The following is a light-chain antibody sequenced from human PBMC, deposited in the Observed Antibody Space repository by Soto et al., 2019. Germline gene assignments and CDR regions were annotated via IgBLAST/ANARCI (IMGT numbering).Light chain of an antibody. V-gene: IGKV3-11*01. Sequence: EIVLTQSPATLSLSPGERATLSCRASRGIDTYLAWYQQKRGQAPRLLIYDASNRTTGIPARFSGGGSGTDLTLSISSLEPEDSAVYYCQQRHNWPRTFGQGTKVDIK. CDR1: RGIDTY. CDR2: DAS. J-gene: IGKJ1*01. CDR3: QQRHNWPRT.